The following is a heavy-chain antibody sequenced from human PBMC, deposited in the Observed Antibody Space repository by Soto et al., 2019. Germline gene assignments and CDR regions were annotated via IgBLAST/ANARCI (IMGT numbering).Heavy chain of an antibody. V-gene: IGHV4-59*01. CDR1: GGSITSSY. CDR2: IYDTGISGYTPST. J-gene: IGHJ6*02. Sequence: SETLSFTCTVSGGSITSSYWSWIRRPPGKGLEWIAYIYDTGISGYTPSTSYNPSLKSRVTMSVDTSKSQFSLKLTSVTAADTAVYYCARGEDAFFYYGLDVWGQGTTVTVSS. CDR3: ARGEDAFFYYGLDV.